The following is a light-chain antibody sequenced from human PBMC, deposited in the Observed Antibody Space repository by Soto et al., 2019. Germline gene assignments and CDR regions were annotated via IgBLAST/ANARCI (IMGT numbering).Light chain of an antibody. V-gene: IGLV3-21*04. CDR3: QVWDITTDHYV. Sequence: SYELTQPPSVSVAPEKTARITCGGNNIGSKRVHWYRQKPGQAPVLVIYYDSDRPSGIPERFSGSNSGNTATLTISRVEAGDEAESYCQVWDITTDHYVFGTGTKLTV. CDR1: NIGSKR. J-gene: IGLJ1*01. CDR2: YDS.